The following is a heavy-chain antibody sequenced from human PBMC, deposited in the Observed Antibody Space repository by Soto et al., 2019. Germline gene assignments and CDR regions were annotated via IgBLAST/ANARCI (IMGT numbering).Heavy chain of an antibody. D-gene: IGHD6-13*01. Sequence: GASVKVSCKASGFTFTSSAVQWVRQARGQRLEWIGWIVVGSGNTNYAQKFQERVTITRDMSTSTAYMELSSLRSEDTAVYYCAAGPIAAAGWPPWGQGTLVPVSP. J-gene: IGHJ5*02. CDR1: GFTFTSSA. V-gene: IGHV1-58*01. CDR2: IVVGSGNT. CDR3: AAGPIAAAGWPP.